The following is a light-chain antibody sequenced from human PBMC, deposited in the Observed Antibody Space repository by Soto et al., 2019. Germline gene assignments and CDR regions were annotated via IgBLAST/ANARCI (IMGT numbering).Light chain of an antibody. CDR1: QSVSSSY. CDR2: GAS. Sequence: EIVLTQSPGTLSLSPGERATLSCRASQSVSSSYLGWYQQKPGQAPRLLIYGASSRATGIPDRFSGSGSGTDFTLTISRLEPEDVAVYYCQQYHSSRWTFGQGTKVEIK. CDR3: QQYHSSRWT. J-gene: IGKJ1*01. V-gene: IGKV3-20*01.